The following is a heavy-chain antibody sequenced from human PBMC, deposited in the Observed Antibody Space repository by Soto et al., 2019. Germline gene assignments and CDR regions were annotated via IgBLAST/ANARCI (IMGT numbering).Heavy chain of an antibody. Sequence: SETLSLTCTVSGGSISSGGYYWSWIRQHPGKGLEWIGYIYYSGSTYYNPSLKSRVTISVDTSKNQFSLKLSSVTAADTAVYYCARDQRTWGYFDYWGQGTLVTVSS. J-gene: IGHJ4*02. CDR3: ARDQRTWGYFDY. CDR2: IYYSGST. V-gene: IGHV4-31*03. CDR1: GGSISSGGYY. D-gene: IGHD1-1*01.